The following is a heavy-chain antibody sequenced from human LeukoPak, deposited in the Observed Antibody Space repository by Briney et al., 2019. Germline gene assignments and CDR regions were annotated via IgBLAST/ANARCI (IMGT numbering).Heavy chain of an antibody. CDR2: INHSGST. V-gene: IGHV4-34*01. D-gene: IGHD6-19*01. CDR1: GGSFSGYY. CDR3: ARAPRYSSGPTPFDY. Sequence: PSETLSLTCAVYGGSFSGYYWSWIRQPPGKGLEWIVEINHSGSTNYNPSLKSRVTISVDTSKNQFSLKLSSVTAADTAVYYCARAPRYSSGPTPFDYWGQGTLVTVSS. J-gene: IGHJ4*02.